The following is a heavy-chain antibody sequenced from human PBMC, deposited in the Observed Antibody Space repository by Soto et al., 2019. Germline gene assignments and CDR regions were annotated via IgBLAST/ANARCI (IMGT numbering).Heavy chain of an antibody. D-gene: IGHD2-21*01. CDR3: ARASGLWWYPY. V-gene: IGHV4-34*01. CDR2: INHSGST. J-gene: IGHJ4*02. CDR1: GGSFSGYY. Sequence: SETLSLTCAVYGGSFSGYYWSWIRQPPGKGLEWIGEINHSGSTNYNPSLKSRVTISVDTSKNQFSLKLSSVTAADTAVYYCARASGLWWYPYWGQGTLVTAPQ.